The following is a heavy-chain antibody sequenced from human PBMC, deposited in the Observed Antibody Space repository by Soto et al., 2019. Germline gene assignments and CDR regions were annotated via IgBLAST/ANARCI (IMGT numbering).Heavy chain of an antibody. CDR1: GGSISSYY. D-gene: IGHD3-22*01. J-gene: IGHJ4*02. V-gene: IGHV4-59*01. CDR3: ARERSNYDSSGYYWDIFDY. Sequence: QVQLQESGPGLVKPSETLSLTCTVSGGSISSYYWSWIRQPPGKGLEWIGYIYYSGSTNYNPSLKSRVTISVDTSKNQFSLKLSSVTAADTAVYYCARERSNYDSSGYYWDIFDYWGQGTLVTVSS. CDR2: IYYSGST.